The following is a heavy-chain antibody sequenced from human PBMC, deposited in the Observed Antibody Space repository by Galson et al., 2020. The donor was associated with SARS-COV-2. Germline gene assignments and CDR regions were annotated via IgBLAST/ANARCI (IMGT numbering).Heavy chain of an antibody. Sequence: SETLSLTCAVSGGSFSGYYWSWIRQPPGKGLEWIGEINHSGNTNYKPSLKSRVTISLDTSKNQFSLKLRSVTAADTAVYYCATGPILLTYWGQGTLVTVSS. CDR2: INHSGNT. J-gene: IGHJ4*02. CDR1: GGSFSGYY. V-gene: IGHV4-34*01. CDR3: ATGPILLTY. D-gene: IGHD3-9*01.